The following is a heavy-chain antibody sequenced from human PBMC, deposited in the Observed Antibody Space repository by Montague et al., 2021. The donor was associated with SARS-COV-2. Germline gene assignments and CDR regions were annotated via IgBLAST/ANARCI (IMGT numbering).Heavy chain of an antibody. D-gene: IGHD3-3*01. V-gene: IGHV2-5*02. CDR1: GFSLTTRGVG. CDR3: ARRYDFYRAEAFDV. CDR2: IYWDNDK. Sequence: PALVTPTQTLTLTCTFSGFSLTTRGVGVGWIRQPPGGALEWLSLIYWDNDKRYSPSLKSRLSIIRDTSNNQVVLTMTNLDPVDTATYYCARRYDFYRAEAFDVWGQGTMLTVSS. J-gene: IGHJ3*01.